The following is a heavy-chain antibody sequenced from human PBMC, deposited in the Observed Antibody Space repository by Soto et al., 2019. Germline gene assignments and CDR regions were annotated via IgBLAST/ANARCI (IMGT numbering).Heavy chain of an antibody. Sequence: QVQLQQWGAGLLKPSETLSLTCAVYGGSFSGYYWSWIRQPPGKGLEWIGEINHSGSTNYNPSLKSRVTISVDTSKNQFSLKLSSVTAADTAVYYCVRAPPRRYCSSTSCYAYFDYWGQGTLVTVSS. CDR1: GGSFSGYY. D-gene: IGHD2-2*01. CDR2: INHSGST. V-gene: IGHV4-34*01. J-gene: IGHJ4*02. CDR3: VRAPPRRYCSSTSCYAYFDY.